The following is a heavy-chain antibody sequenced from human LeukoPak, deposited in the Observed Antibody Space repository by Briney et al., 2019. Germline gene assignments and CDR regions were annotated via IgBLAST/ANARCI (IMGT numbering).Heavy chain of an antibody. CDR2: ITPIFGPA. J-gene: IGHJ6*03. CDR3: ARSHQNVLRFSEWLYYMDV. Sequence: SVKVSCKPSGGSFNNYAITWVRQAPGQGLEWMGGITPIFGPAKYAEKFQDRVTITADESTSTAYMELSSLRSEDTAVYYCARSHQNVLRFSEWLYYMDVWGKGTTVSVSS. D-gene: IGHD3-3*01. CDR1: GGSFNNYA. V-gene: IGHV1-69*01.